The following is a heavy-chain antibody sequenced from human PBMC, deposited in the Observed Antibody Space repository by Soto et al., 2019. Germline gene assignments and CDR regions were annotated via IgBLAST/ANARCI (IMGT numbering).Heavy chain of an antibody. CDR3: ARAGYSYDHDAFDI. CDR1: GYTFTGCY. Sequence: GASVKVSCKASGYTFTGCYRHWVRQAPGQGLEWMGWINPNSGGTNYAQKFQGWVTMTRDTSISTAYMELSRLRSDDTAVYYCARAGYSYDHDAFDIWGQGTMVTVSS. V-gene: IGHV1-2*04. J-gene: IGHJ3*02. CDR2: INPNSGGT. D-gene: IGHD5-18*01.